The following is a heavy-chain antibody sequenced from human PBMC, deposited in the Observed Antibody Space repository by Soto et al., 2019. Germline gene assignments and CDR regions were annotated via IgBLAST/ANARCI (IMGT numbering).Heavy chain of an antibody. Sequence: SETLSLTCAVYGGSFSGYYWSWIRQPPGEGLEWIGEINHSGSTNYNPSLKSRVTISVDTSKNQFSLKLSSVTAADTAVYYCARKDSSGYPYFDYWGQGTLVTVSS. CDR1: GGSFSGYY. CDR2: INHSGST. CDR3: ARKDSSGYPYFDY. V-gene: IGHV4-34*01. D-gene: IGHD3-22*01. J-gene: IGHJ4*02.